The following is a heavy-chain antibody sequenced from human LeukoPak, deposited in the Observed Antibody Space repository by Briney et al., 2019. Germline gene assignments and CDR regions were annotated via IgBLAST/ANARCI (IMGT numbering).Heavy chain of an antibody. Sequence: GGSLRLSCAASGFTFSSYSMNWVRQAPGKGLEWVSYISSSSTIYYADSVKGRFTISRDNAKNSLYLQMNSLRAEDTAVYYCALGYCSGGSCYYYYYGMDVWGQGTTVTVSS. CDR1: GFTFSSYS. D-gene: IGHD2-15*01. CDR2: ISSSSTI. CDR3: ALGYCSGGSCYYYYYGMDV. J-gene: IGHJ6*02. V-gene: IGHV3-48*01.